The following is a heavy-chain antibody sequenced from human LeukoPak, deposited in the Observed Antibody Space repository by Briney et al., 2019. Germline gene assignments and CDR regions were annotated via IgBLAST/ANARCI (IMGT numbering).Heavy chain of an antibody. Sequence: ASVKVSCKASGGTFSSYAISWVRQAPGQGLEWMGGIIPIFGTANYAQKFQGRVTITADESTSTAYMELSSLRSEDTAVYYCARTYYYGSSLDYWGQGTLVTASS. CDR1: GGTFSSYA. CDR3: ARTYYYGSSLDY. D-gene: IGHD3-10*01. CDR2: IIPIFGTA. V-gene: IGHV1-69*01. J-gene: IGHJ4*02.